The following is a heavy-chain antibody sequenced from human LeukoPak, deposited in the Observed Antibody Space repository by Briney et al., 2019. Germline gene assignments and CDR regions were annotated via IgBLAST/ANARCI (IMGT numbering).Heavy chain of an antibody. CDR1: GGSISSYY. CDR3: ARDSTYYGSGSYSKGLDY. CDR2: IYTSGST. D-gene: IGHD3-10*01. J-gene: IGHJ4*02. Sequence: SETLSLTCTVSGGSISSYYWSWIRQPAGKGLEWIGRIYTSGSTNYNPSLKRRVTMSVDTSKNQFSLKLSSVTAADTAVYYCARDSTYYGSGSYSKGLDYWGQGTLVTVSS. V-gene: IGHV4-4*07.